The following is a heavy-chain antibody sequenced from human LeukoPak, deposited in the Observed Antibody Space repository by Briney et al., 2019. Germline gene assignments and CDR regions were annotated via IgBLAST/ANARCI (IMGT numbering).Heavy chain of an antibody. CDR2: IDPSDSYT. CDR3: ARHTISDY. J-gene: IGHJ4*02. CDR1: GYSFSIYW. V-gene: IGHV5-10-1*01. Sequence: GESLRISCKGSGYSFSIYWINWVRQMPGKGLEWMGRIDPSDSYTNYNPSFQGHVTISADKSISTAYLQWSSLMASDTAMYYCARHTISDYWGQGTQVTVSS. D-gene: IGHD3-10*01.